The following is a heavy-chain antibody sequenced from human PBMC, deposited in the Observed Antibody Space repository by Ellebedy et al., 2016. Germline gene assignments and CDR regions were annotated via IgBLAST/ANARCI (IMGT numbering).Heavy chain of an antibody. D-gene: IGHD4-11*01. J-gene: IGHJ4*02. V-gene: IGHV4-59*13. Sequence: SETLSLXXTVSGGSISSYYWSWIRQPPGKGLEWIGYIYYSGSTNYNPSLKSRVTISVDTSKNQFSLKLSSVTAADTAVYYCARVDYSNDYYFDYWGQGTLVTVSS. CDR2: IYYSGST. CDR3: ARVDYSNDYYFDY. CDR1: GGSISSYY.